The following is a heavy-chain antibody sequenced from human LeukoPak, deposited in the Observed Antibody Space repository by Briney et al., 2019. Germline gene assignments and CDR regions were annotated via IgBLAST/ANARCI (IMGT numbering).Heavy chain of an antibody. J-gene: IGHJ3*02. Sequence: GGSLRLSCAASGFTFRSYSMKWVRQAPGKGLEWVSSIIRSSSYIYYADSVKGRFTISRDNAKNSLYLQMNSLRAEDTAVYYCARDRAYCGGDCYDAFDIWGQGTMITVSS. V-gene: IGHV3-21*01. CDR3: ARDRAYCGGDCYDAFDI. CDR1: GFTFRSYS. D-gene: IGHD2-21*02. CDR2: IIRSSSYI.